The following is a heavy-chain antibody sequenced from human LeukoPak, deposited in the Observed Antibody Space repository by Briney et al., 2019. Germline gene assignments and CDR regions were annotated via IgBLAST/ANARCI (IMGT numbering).Heavy chain of an antibody. V-gene: IGHV1-24*01. J-gene: IGHJ4*02. CDR1: GYTLTELS. CDR2: FDPEDGET. CDR3: AIDAWDTAMVNTPLDY. D-gene: IGHD5-18*01. Sequence: ASVKVSCKVSGYTLTELSMHWVRQAPGKGLEWMGGFDPEDGETIYAQKFQGRVTMTEDTSTDTAYMELSSLRSEDTAVYYCAIDAWDTAMVNTPLDYWGQGTLVPVSS.